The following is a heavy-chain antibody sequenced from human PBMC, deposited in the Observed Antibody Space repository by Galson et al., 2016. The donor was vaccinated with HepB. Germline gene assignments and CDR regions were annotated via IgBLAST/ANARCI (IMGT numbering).Heavy chain of an antibody. CDR2: LYSGGST. Sequence: SLRLSCAASGFTVSSSYMSWVRQAPGKGLEWVSVLYSGGSTYYADSVKGRFTISRDNAKNTLYLQMNSLRAEDTAVYYCARGGSRPIDYWGQGTLVTVSS. CDR3: ARGGSRPIDY. D-gene: IGHD1-26*01. V-gene: IGHV3-53*01. J-gene: IGHJ4*02. CDR1: GFTVSSSY.